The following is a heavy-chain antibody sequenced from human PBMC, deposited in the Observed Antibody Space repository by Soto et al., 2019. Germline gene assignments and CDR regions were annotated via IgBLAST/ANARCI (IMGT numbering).Heavy chain of an antibody. D-gene: IGHD4-17*01. CDR1: GGSISSYY. Sequence: SETLSLTCTVSGGSISSYYWSWIRQPPGKELEWIGYIYYSGSTNYNPSLKSRVTISVDTSKNQFCLKLSSVTVADTAVYYCARRYGDYHNYYYYKDVWGKGTTVTVSS. J-gene: IGHJ6*03. V-gene: IGHV4-59*08. CDR2: IYYSGST. CDR3: ARRYGDYHNYYYYKDV.